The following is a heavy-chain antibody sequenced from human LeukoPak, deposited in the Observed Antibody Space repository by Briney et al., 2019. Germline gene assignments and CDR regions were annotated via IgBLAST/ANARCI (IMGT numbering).Heavy chain of an antibody. CDR2: MSTNSGYT. CDR1: GYTFTNYV. J-gene: IGHJ5*02. Sequence: ASVKVSCKASGYTFTNYVIKWGRQASGQGVEWMGRMSTNSGYTGYSQKFQGRVSITRDTSIGTAYLELSSLRSDDTAVYYCARNPYETGHFDPWGQGTLVTVSS. CDR3: ARNPYETGHFDP. D-gene: IGHD3-3*01. V-gene: IGHV1-8*03.